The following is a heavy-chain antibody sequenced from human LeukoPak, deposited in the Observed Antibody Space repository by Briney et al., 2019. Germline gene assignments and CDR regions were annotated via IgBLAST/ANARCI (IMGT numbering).Heavy chain of an antibody. D-gene: IGHD6-13*01. Sequence: ASVKVSCKASGYTFTSYGISWVRQAPGQGLEWMGWISAYNGNTNYAQKLQGRVTMTTDTSPSTAYMELRGLRSDDTAVYYSAGVGFGAAAADFWGQGTLVTVSS. CDR2: ISAYNGNT. V-gene: IGHV1-18*01. CDR3: AGVGFGAAAADF. J-gene: IGHJ4*02. CDR1: GYTFTSYG.